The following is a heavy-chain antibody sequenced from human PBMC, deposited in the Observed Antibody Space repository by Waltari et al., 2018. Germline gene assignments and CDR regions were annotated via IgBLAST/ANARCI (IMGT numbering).Heavy chain of an antibody. V-gene: IGHV4-39*01. CDR2: IYYSGRT. Sequence: QLQLQESGPGLVKPSETLSLTCTVSGGSISSSSYSWGWLRQPPGKGLEWIGSIYYSGRTYYNPSLKGLFTISVDTSKNQFSLQRSSVTAADTAVYYCARPCSGWEIDYWGQGTLVTVSS. CDR3: ARPCSGWEIDY. D-gene: IGHD6-19*01. J-gene: IGHJ4*02. CDR1: GGSISSSSYS.